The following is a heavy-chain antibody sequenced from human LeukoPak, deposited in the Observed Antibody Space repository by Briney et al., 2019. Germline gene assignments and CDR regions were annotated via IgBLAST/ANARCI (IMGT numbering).Heavy chain of an antibody. CDR2: INHSGSA. V-gene: IGHV4-34*01. CDR3: ARSPPRGDYSGSASHYNR. J-gene: IGHJ4*02. CDR1: GGSFSGYY. D-gene: IGHD3-10*01. Sequence: SETLSLTCGVYGGSFSGYYWIWIRQPPGKGLEWIGEINHSGSANYNPSLKSRVTISVDTSKNQFSLRLRSVTAADTAVYFCARSPPRGDYSGSASHYNRWGPGTLVTVFS.